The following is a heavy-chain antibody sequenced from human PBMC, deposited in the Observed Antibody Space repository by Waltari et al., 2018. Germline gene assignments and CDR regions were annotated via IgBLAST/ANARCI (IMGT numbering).Heavy chain of an antibody. CDR3: ASDSSGYNFPFDY. Sequence: HLQESGPGLVKTSETLSLTCTVSGGSMRSYHWSWIRQAPGKGLEWIGYVDYSGSTDYNPSLKSRVTMSVDSSKSQFSLNLTSGTAADTAVYYCASDSSGYNFPFDYWGQGILVTVSS. CDR2: VDYSGST. CDR1: GGSMRSYH. V-gene: IGHV4-59*01. J-gene: IGHJ4*02. D-gene: IGHD3-22*01.